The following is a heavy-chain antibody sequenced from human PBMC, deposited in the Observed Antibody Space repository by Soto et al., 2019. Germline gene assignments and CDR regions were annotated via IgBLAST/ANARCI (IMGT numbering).Heavy chain of an antibody. D-gene: IGHD5-12*01. Sequence: ASVKVSCKASDYTFNGYGISWVRQAPVQGLEWMRWISAYNGNTNYEQKIEGRVTMTTETSTSTAYMELRSLRSDDTDVYYCAGRGYSGYDKTADDYWGQGSLVTVSS. CDR2: ISAYNGNT. CDR3: AGRGYSGYDKTADDY. J-gene: IGHJ4*02. CDR1: DYTFNGYG. V-gene: IGHV1-18*01.